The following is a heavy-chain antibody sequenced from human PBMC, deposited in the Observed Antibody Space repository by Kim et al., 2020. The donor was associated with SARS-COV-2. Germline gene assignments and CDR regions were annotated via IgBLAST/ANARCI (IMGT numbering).Heavy chain of an antibody. CDR2: IYYSGST. CDR3: ARRGYSYGFGGRGGWYFDY. J-gene: IGHJ4*02. Sequence: AETLSLTCTVSGGSISSSSYYWGWIRQPPGKGLEWMGSIYYSGSTYYNPSLKSRVTISVDTSKNQFSLKLSSVTAADTAVYYCARRGYSYGFGGRGGWYFDYWGQGTLVTVSS. V-gene: IGHV4-39*01. CDR1: GGSISSSSYY. D-gene: IGHD5-18*01.